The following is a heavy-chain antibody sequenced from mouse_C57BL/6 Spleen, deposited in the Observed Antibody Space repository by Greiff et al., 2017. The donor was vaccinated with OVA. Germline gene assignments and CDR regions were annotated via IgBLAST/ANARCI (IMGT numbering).Heavy chain of an antibody. Sequence: VQLQQPGAELVKPGASVKLSCKASGYTFTSYWMHWVKQRPGRGLEWIGRIDPNSGGTKYNEKFKSKATLTVDKPSSTAYMQLSSLTSEDSAVYYCAREAADDDYYWGPLAMDYWGQGTSVTVSS. CDR2: IDPNSGGT. D-gene: IGHD2-3*01. CDR3: AREAADDDYYWGPLAMDY. J-gene: IGHJ4*01. V-gene: IGHV1-72*01. CDR1: GYTFTSYW.